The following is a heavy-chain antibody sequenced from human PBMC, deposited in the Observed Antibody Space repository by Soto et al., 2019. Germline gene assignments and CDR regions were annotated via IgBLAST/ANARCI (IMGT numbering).Heavy chain of an antibody. CDR1: GGSISSGGYY. V-gene: IGHV4-30-2*01. CDR2: IFHSGST. CDR3: ARTTLADIVVVPAAIGWFDP. J-gene: IGHJ5*02. Sequence: SETLSLTCTVSGGSISSGGYYWSWIRQPPGKGLEWIGEIFHSGSTYYNPSLKSRVTISVDRSKNQFSLKLSSVTAADTAVYYCARTTLADIVVVPAAIGWFDPWGQGTLVTVSS. D-gene: IGHD2-2*01.